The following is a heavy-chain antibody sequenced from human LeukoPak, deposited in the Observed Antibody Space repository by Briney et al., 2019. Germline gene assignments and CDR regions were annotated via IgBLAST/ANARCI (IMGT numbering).Heavy chain of an antibody. CDR1: GYTFTSYG. V-gene: IGHV1-18*01. J-gene: IGHJ3*02. Sequence: GASVKVSCKASGYTFTSYGISWVRQAPGQGLEWMGWISAYNGNTNYAQKLQGRVTMTTDKSTSTAYMELRSLRSDDTAVYYCARDMVRGVITPSDAFDIWGQGTMVTVSS. CDR2: ISAYNGNT. D-gene: IGHD3-10*01. CDR3: ARDMVRGVITPSDAFDI.